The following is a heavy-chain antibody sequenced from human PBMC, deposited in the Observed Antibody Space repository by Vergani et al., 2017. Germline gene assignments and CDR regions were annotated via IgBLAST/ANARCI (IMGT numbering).Heavy chain of an antibody. CDR2: ISGSGGST. D-gene: IGHD3-16*02. V-gene: IGHV3-23*01. CDR3: AGMITFGGVIARNWFDP. CDR1: GFTFSSYA. J-gene: IGHJ5*02. Sequence: EVQLLESGGGLVQPGGSLRLSCAASGFTFSSYAMSWVRQAPGKGLEWVSAISGSGGSTYYTDSVKGRFTISRDNSKKTLYLQMNSLRAEDTAVYYCAGMITFGGVIARNWFDPWGQGTLVTVSS.